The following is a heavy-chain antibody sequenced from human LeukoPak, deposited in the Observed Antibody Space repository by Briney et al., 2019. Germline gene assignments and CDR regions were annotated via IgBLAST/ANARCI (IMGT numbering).Heavy chain of an antibody. CDR2: ISWNSGSI. CDR1: GFTFDDYA. V-gene: IGHV3-9*01. Sequence: GGSLRLSCAASGFTFDDYAMHWVRQAPGKGLEWVSGISWNSGSIGYADSVKGRFTISRDNAKNSLYLQMNSLRAEDTAVYYCARDRDSYGSFDYWGQGTLVTVSS. J-gene: IGHJ4*02. CDR3: ARDRDSYGSFDY. D-gene: IGHD5-18*01.